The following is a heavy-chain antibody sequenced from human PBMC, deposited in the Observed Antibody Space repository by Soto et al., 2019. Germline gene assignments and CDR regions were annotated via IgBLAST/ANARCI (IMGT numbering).Heavy chain of an antibody. D-gene: IGHD3-10*01. CDR2: IYYSGST. Sequence: PSETLSLTCTVSGCSISSSSYYWGWIRQPPGKGLEWIGSIYYSGSTYYNPSLKSRVTISVDTSKNQFSLKLSSVTAADTAVYYCATGVGELLIAGLGFDRWGQVTMGSVSS. V-gene: IGHV4-39*01. CDR3: ATGVGELLIAGLGFDR. J-gene: IGHJ5*02. CDR1: GCSISSSSYY.